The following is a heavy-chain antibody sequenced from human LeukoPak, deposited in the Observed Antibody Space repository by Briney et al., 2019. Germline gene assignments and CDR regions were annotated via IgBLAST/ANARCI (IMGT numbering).Heavy chain of an antibody. CDR3: TRGSSGRRDN. D-gene: IGHD6-19*01. Sequence: ASVKVSCKSSGYTFTSCDINWARQATGQGLEWMGWMNPNSGNTGYGQSFQGRITMTRDISIGTAYMELSNLTSEDTAIYYCTRGSSGRRDNWGQGTLVTVSA. CDR2: MNPNSGNT. V-gene: IGHV1-8*01. J-gene: IGHJ4*02. CDR1: GYTFTSCD.